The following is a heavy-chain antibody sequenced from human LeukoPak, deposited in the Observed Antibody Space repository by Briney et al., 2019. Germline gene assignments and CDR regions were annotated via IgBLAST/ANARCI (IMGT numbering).Heavy chain of an antibody. J-gene: IGHJ4*02. D-gene: IGHD4-23*01. CDR3: ARVHGGPADY. CDR2: ISSNGGST. CDR1: GFTFSNYA. V-gene: IGHV3-64*01. Sequence: GGSLRLSCAASGFTFSNYAMHWVRQAPGKGLEYVSAISSNGGSTYYANSVKGRFTISRDNSKNTLYLQMGSLRADDMAVYYCARVHGGPADYWGQGTLVTVSS.